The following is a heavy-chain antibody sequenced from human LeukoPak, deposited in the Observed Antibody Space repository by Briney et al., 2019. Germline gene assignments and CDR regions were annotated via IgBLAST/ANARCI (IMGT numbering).Heavy chain of an antibody. CDR3: ARGGGVRQNPSDFWSGRLYYFDY. J-gene: IGHJ4*02. D-gene: IGHD3-3*01. V-gene: IGHV4-34*01. CDR1: GGSLNRYY. CDR2: INHCGST. Sequence: PPETLSLTRAVYGGSLNRYYWRWLRQPAGKGLEWIGEINHCGSTNHHPSLNSRVTISVDTSKNQFSLKLRSVTAADTAVYYCARGGGVRQNPSDFWSGRLYYFDYGGQGTLVTVSS.